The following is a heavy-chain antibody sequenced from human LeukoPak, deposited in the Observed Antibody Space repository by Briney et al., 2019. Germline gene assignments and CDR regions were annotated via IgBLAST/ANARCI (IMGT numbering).Heavy chain of an antibody. D-gene: IGHD4-11*01. CDR1: GFTLDDYA. CDR2: ISGDGGST. V-gene: IGHV3-43*02. Sequence: GGSLRLSCAASGFTLDDYAMHWVRQAPGKGLEWVSLISGDGGSTDYADSVKGRFTISRDNSKNSLYLQMSSLRTEDSALYYCAKLTGDYRENWGQGTLVTVSS. J-gene: IGHJ4*02. CDR3: AKLTGDYREN.